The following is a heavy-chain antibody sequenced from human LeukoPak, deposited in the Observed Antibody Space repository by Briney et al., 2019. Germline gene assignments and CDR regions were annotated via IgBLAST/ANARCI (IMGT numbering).Heavy chain of an antibody. CDR2: ISYDGSNK. CDR1: GFTFSSYA. J-gene: IGHJ4*02. CDR3: TRGPSAMVRGVIHGGVDY. D-gene: IGHD3-10*01. Sequence: GGSLRLSCAASGFTFSSYAMHWVRQAPGKGLEWVAVISYDGSNKYYADSVKGRFTISRDNSKNTLYLQMNSLRAEDTAVYYCTRGPSAMVRGVIHGGVDYWGQGTLVTVSS. V-gene: IGHV3-30-3*01.